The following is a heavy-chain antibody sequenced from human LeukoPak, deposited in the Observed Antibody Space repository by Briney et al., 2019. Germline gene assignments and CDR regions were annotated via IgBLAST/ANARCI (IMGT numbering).Heavy chain of an antibody. D-gene: IGHD2-15*01. CDR3: ARGFGRYCSGGSCTDY. J-gene: IGHJ4*02. Sequence: GASVKVSCRASGYTFTSYDINWVRQATGQGLEWMGWMNPNSGNTGYAQKFQGRVTMTRNTSISTAYMELSSLRSEDTAVYYCARGFGRYCSGGSCTDYWGQGTLVTVSS. V-gene: IGHV1-8*01. CDR1: GYTFTSYD. CDR2: MNPNSGNT.